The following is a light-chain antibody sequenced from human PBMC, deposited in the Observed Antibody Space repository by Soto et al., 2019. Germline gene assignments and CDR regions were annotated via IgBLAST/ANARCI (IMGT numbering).Light chain of an antibody. CDR1: TSDVGAYNY. V-gene: IGLV2-14*01. CDR2: EVS. Sequence: QSALTQPASVSGSPGQSITISCTGSTSDVGAYNYVSWYKHHPGQAPQLMIYEVSNRPSGVSNRFSGSKSGNTASLTISGLQADDEGDYYCSSKTSSSSHFVFGTGTKLTVL. J-gene: IGLJ1*01. CDR3: SSKTSSSSHFV.